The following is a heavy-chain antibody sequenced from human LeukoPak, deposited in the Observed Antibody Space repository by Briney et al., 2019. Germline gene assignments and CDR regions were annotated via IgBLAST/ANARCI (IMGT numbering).Heavy chain of an antibody. CDR1: GFTFSGYS. V-gene: IGHV3-21*01. CDR3: ARGGSSTSQGAFDI. CDR2: ISGSSSYI. Sequence: GGSLRLSCAASGFTFSGYSMNWVRQAPGKGLEWVSSISGSSSYIYYADSVKGRFTISRHNAKNSLYLQMNSLRAEDTAVYYCARGGSSTSQGAFDIWGQGTMVTVSS. D-gene: IGHD2-2*01. J-gene: IGHJ3*02.